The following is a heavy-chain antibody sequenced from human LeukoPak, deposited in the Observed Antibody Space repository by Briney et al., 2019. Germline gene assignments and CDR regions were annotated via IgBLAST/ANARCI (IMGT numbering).Heavy chain of an antibody. CDR3: VRGYSPGYSRLRYVDY. CDR1: GGSIRSYY. D-gene: IGHD5-12*01. Sequence: SETLSLTCTVSGGSIRSYYWSWRRQPPGTGLEWVGDIYNIGRTNYNPSLRSRVTRSVDTSKNQLPLKLNSVPAADTGVDYFVRGYSPGYSRLRYVDYWGKGTTVTVSS. V-gene: IGHV4-59*01. CDR2: IYNIGRT. J-gene: IGHJ4*01.